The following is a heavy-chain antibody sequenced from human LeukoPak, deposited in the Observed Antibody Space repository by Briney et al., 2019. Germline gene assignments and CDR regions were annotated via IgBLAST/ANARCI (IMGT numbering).Heavy chain of an antibody. CDR2: ISAYNGNT. CDR1: GYTFTSYG. D-gene: IGHD7-27*01. CDR3: ARDADPGEPNYYYYGMDV. J-gene: IGHJ6*02. Sequence: ASVKVSCKASGYTFTSYGISWVRQAPGQGLEWMGCISAYNGNTNYAQKLQGRVTMTTDTSTSTAYMELRSLRSDDTAVYYCARDADPGEPNYYYYGMDVWGQGTTVTVSS. V-gene: IGHV1-18*01.